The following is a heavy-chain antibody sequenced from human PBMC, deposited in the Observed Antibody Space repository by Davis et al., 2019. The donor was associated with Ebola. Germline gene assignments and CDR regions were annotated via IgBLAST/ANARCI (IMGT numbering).Heavy chain of an antibody. D-gene: IGHD6-19*01. J-gene: IGHJ6*02. CDR3: ARDSSGWYTRTYHYYGMDV. Sequence: AASVKVSCKASGYTFTSYAMHWVRQAPGQRLEWMGWINAVNGNTKYSQKFQGRVTMPRNTSISTAYMELSSLRSEDTAVYYCARDSSGWYTRTYHYYGMDVWGQGTTVTVSS. CDR2: INAVNGNT. CDR1: GYTFTSYA. V-gene: IGHV1-3*01.